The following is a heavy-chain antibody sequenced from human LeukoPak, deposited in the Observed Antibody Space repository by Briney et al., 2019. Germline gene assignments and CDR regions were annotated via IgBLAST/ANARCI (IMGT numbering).Heavy chain of an antibody. CDR1: GYTFTGYY. CDR3: ARANYDFWSGQDY. CDR2: INPNSGGT. J-gene: IGHJ4*02. Sequence: ASVTVSCKASGYTFTGYYMHWVRQAPGQGLEWMGWINPNSGGTNYAQKFQGRVTMTRDTSISTAYMELSRLRSDDTAVYYCARANYDFWSGQDYWGQGTLVTVSS. D-gene: IGHD3-3*01. V-gene: IGHV1-2*02.